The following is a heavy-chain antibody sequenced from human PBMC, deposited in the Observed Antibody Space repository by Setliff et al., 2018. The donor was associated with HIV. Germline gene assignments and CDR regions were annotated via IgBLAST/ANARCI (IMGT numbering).Heavy chain of an antibody. CDR2: IYTSGST. V-gene: IGHV4-4*07. CDR1: GGSISRYF. Sequence: PSETLSLTCTVSGGSISRYFWNWIRQPAGKGLEWIGHIYTSGSTNYNPSLKSRVTISVDTSRNQFSLKLTSVTAADTAIYDCARGVNFDYWGQGTQVTVSS. D-gene: IGHD3-3*01. CDR3: ARGVNFDY. J-gene: IGHJ4*02.